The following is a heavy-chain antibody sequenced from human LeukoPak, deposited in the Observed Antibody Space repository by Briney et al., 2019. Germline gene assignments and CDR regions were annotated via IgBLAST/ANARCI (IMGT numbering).Heavy chain of an antibody. CDR1: GYTLTELS. D-gene: IGHD1-20*01. Sequence: ASVKVSCKVSGYTLTELSMHWVRQAPGKGLEWMGGFDPEDGETIYAQKFQGRVTMTTGTSTSTAYMELRSLRSDDTAVYYCARDRVTGPSPTFDYWGQGTLVTVSS. CDR3: ARDRVTGPSPTFDY. J-gene: IGHJ4*02. CDR2: FDPEDGET. V-gene: IGHV1-24*01.